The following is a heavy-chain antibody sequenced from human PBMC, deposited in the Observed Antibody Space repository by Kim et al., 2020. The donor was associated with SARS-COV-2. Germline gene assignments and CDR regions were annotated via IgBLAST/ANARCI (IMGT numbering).Heavy chain of an antibody. Sequence: PSHKSRVTIAVDTSQNQFSLKLSSVTAADTAVYYCATGERDILTGYYFDYWGQGTLVTVSS. J-gene: IGHJ4*02. CDR3: ATGERDILTGYYFDY. D-gene: IGHD3-9*01. V-gene: IGHV4-31*02.